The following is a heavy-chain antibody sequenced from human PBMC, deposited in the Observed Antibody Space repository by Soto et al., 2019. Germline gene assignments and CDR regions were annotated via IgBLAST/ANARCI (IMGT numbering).Heavy chain of an antibody. D-gene: IGHD2-15*01. CDR2: LIPILGIA. CDR3: AREEGHCSGGSCYA. J-gene: IGHJ4*02. V-gene: IGHV1-69*08. Sequence: QVQLVQSGAEVKKPGSSVKVSCKASGVTFSSYTISWVRQAPGQGLEWMGRLIPILGIANYVQKFQGRVTITADKCTSPADMELSSLRSEDTAVYYCAREEGHCSGGSCYAWGQGTLVTVSS. CDR1: GVTFSSYT.